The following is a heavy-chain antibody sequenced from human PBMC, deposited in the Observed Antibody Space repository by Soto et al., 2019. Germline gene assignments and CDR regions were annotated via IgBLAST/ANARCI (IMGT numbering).Heavy chain of an antibody. CDR3: ARDAATSGHYSHFDY. Sequence: QVQLVESGGDVVQPGRSLTLSCAASGFSLSHYGIHWVRQAPGKGLEWVAVLWYDGSNKYYADSVKGRFTISRDNSKNTVYLQMKSLRAEDTAVYYCARDAATSGHYSHFDYWGQGTRVTVSS. CDR2: LWYDGSNK. D-gene: IGHD3-22*01. J-gene: IGHJ4*02. CDR1: GFSLSHYG. V-gene: IGHV3-33*01.